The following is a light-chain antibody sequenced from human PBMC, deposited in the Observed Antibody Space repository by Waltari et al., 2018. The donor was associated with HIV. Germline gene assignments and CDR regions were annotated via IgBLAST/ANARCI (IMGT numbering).Light chain of an antibody. CDR1: RSNIGSQY. V-gene: IGLV1-47*01. CDR2: RNN. Sequence: QSVLTQPPSASGTPGQRLTISCSGSRSNIGSQYVYWYQQLPGTAPKLLIYRNNQRPSGVPDRFSGSKSGTSASLAISGLRSEDEADYYCAAWDDSLSVVYVFGTGTKVTVL. J-gene: IGLJ1*01. CDR3: AAWDDSLSVVYV.